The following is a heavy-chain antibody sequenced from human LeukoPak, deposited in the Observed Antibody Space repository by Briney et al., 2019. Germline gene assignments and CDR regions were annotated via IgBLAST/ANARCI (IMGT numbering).Heavy chain of an antibody. D-gene: IGHD4-17*01. CDR3: ARGPNYGDRVDYFDY. Sequence: GGSLRLSCAASGFIFRNHGMSWVRQVPGRALEWVAHIKQDGNEKHYVDSVEGRFTLSRDDSKNSLYLQMNSLRVDDSAVYYCARGPNYGDRVDYFDYWGQGTLVTVSS. CDR1: GFIFRNHG. V-gene: IGHV3-7*01. J-gene: IGHJ4*02. CDR2: IKQDGNEK.